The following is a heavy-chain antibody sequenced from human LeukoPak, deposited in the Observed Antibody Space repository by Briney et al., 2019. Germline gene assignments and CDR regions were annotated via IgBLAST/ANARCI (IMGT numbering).Heavy chain of an antibody. CDR3: ARTYYYGSGTVIDY. CDR1: GGSISSYY. J-gene: IGHJ4*02. Sequence: SETLSLTCTVSGGSISSYYWSWIRQPPGKGLEWIGYMYYSGSTNYNPSLKSRVTISVDTSKNQFSLKLSSVTAVVMAVYYYARTYYYGSGTVIDYWGRGTPVTVSA. V-gene: IGHV4-59*01. CDR2: MYYSGST. D-gene: IGHD3-10*01.